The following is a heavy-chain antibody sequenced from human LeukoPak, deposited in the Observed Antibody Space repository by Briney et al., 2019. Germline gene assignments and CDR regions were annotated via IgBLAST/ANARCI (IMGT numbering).Heavy chain of an antibody. CDR2: ISSTSSTI. J-gene: IGHJ4*02. Sequence: PGGSLRLSCAASGFTLSNYNMNWVRQGPGKGLEWVSYISSTSSTIFYADSVKGRFTISRDNAKNSMYLQMNSLRDEDAAVYYCARDVTGYPYWGQGTLVTVSS. V-gene: IGHV3-48*02. CDR1: GFTLSNYN. CDR3: ARDVTGYPY. D-gene: IGHD5-12*01.